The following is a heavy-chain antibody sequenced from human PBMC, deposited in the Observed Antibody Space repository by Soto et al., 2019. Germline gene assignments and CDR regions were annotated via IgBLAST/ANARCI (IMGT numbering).Heavy chain of an antibody. Sequence: QITLKESGPTLVKPTQTLTLTCTFSGFSLSTSGVGVCWIRQPPGKALEWLALIYWDDDKRYSPSLKSRFTITNVTSKNHVVLTMTNMDPVYTATYYCADTRPYRASAFDIWGPGTVLKVSS. V-gene: IGHV2-5*02. CDR1: GFSLSTSGVG. CDR2: IYWDDDK. D-gene: IGHD1-1*01. CDR3: ADTRPYRASAFDI. J-gene: IGHJ3*02.